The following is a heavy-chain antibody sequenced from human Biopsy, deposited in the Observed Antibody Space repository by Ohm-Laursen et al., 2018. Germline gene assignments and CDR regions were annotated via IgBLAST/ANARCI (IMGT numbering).Heavy chain of an antibody. CDR3: ATKLTGYFHH. D-gene: IGHD3-9*01. V-gene: IGHV1-69*06. J-gene: IGHJ1*01. CDR2: NIPILGTG. Sequence: SVKVSCKVSGGTFSNYGVNWVRQAPGQGLEWLGGNIPILGTGNYAQKFQDRVTVAADTSTSTATMELRSLRSDDTAVYYCATKLTGYFHHWGQGTLVIVSS. CDR1: GGTFSNYG.